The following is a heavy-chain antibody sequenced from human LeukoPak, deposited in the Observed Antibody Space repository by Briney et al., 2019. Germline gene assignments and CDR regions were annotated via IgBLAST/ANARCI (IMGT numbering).Heavy chain of an antibody. V-gene: IGHV3-9*01. D-gene: IGHD3-10*01. CDR2: ISWNSGSI. CDR1: GFTFDDYA. CDR3: AKAPYGSGSYAFDY. Sequence: GGSLRLSCAASGFTFDDYAMHWVRRAPGKGLEWVSGISWNSGSIGYADSVKGRFTISRDNAKNSLYLQMNSLRAEDTALYYCAKAPYGSGSYAFDYWGQGTLVTVSS. J-gene: IGHJ4*02.